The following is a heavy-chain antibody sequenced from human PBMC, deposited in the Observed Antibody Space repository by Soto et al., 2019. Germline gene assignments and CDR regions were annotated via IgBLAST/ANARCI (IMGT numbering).Heavy chain of an antibody. Sequence: GASVKVSCKTPGYTFTRYNIHWVRQAPGQRLEWMGWMNAGNGNTKYSQKFQGRVTMTTDTSTSTAYMELRSLRSDDTAVYYCARGRYCTGGSGYPRWVDSWGQGSLVTVSS. V-gene: IGHV1-3*01. CDR1: GYTFTRYN. CDR3: ARGRYCTGGSGYPRWVDS. J-gene: IGHJ5*01. D-gene: IGHD2-15*01. CDR2: MNAGNGNT.